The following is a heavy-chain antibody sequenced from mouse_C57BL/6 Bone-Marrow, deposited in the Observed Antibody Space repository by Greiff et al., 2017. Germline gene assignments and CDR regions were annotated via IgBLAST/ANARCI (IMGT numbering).Heavy chain of an antibody. Sequence: QVQLKQSGAELVKPGASVKISCKASGYAFSSYWMNWVKQRPGKGLEWIGQIYPGDGDTNYNGKFKGKATLTADKSSSTAYMQLSSLTSEDSAVYFCARSGIYYYGSSSYWYFDVWGTGTTVTVSS. D-gene: IGHD1-1*01. V-gene: IGHV1-80*01. CDR1: GYAFSSYW. CDR3: ARSGIYYYGSSSYWYFDV. J-gene: IGHJ1*03. CDR2: IYPGDGDT.